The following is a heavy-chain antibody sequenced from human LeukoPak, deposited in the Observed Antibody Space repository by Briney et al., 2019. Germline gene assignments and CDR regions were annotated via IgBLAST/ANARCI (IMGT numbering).Heavy chain of an antibody. D-gene: IGHD2-21*02. V-gene: IGHV3-73*01. Sequence: GGSLRLSCAASGFTFSGSAMHWVRQVSGKGLEWVGRIRSKANSYATAYAASVKGRFTISRDDSKNTAYLQMNSLKTEDTAVYYCTRPGQYCGGDCYGDWGQGTLVTVSS. CDR1: GFTFSGSA. CDR2: IRSKANSYAT. J-gene: IGHJ4*02. CDR3: TRPGQYCGGDCYGD.